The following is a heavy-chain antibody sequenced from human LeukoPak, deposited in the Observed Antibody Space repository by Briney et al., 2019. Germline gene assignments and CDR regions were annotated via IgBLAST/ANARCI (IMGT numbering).Heavy chain of an antibody. Sequence: KTGGSLRLSCAASGFTFSSYSMNWVRQAPGKGLEWVSSISSSSSYIYYADSVKGRFTISRDNAKNSLYLQMNSLRAEDTAVYYCASHGFAYAGSPIDYWGQGTLVTVSS. CDR3: ASHGFAYAGSPIDY. CDR2: ISSSSSYI. J-gene: IGHJ4*02. CDR1: GFTFSSYS. V-gene: IGHV3-21*01. D-gene: IGHD3-16*01.